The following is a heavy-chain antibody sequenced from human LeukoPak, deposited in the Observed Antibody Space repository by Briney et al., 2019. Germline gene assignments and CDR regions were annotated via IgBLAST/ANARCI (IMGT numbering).Heavy chain of an antibody. CDR2: IIPIFGTA. CDR1: GGTFSSYA. D-gene: IGHD6-19*01. Sequence: SVKVSCKASGGTFSSYAISWVRQAPGQGLEWMEGIIPIFGTANYAQKFQGRVTITADESTSTAYMELSSLRSEDTAVYYCAREAVAGTKGGFDYWGQGTLVTVSS. V-gene: IGHV1-69*01. J-gene: IGHJ4*02. CDR3: AREAVAGTKGGFDY.